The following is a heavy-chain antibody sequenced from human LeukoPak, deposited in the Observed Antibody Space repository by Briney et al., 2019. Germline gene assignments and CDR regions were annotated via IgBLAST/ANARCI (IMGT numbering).Heavy chain of an antibody. D-gene: IGHD1-26*01. CDR3: VEDVGGSYAFDY. CDR2: IKDNGGRT. V-gene: IGHV3-64D*09. J-gene: IGHJ4*02. CDR1: GFTFSRYA. Sequence: PGGSLRLSCSASGFTFSRYAMHWVRQAPGKGLEYVAGIKDNGGRTHYGDSVKGRFSISRDNSKNTLHLQMSTLRAEDTALYYGVEDVGGSYAFDYWGQGILVTVAS.